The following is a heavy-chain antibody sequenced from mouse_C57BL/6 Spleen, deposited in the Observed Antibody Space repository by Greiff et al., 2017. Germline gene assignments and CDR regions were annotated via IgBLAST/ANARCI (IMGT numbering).Heavy chain of an antibody. Sequence: EVQLQQSGPVLVKPGASVKMSCKASGYTFTDYYMNWVKQSHGKSLEWIGVINPYNGGTSYNQKFKGKATLTVDKSSSTAYMELNSLTSEDSAVYYCARKGSTVVATEYFDVWGTGTTVTVSS. D-gene: IGHD1-1*01. CDR1: GYTFTDYY. V-gene: IGHV1-19*01. CDR3: ARKGSTVVATEYFDV. CDR2: INPYNGGT. J-gene: IGHJ1*03.